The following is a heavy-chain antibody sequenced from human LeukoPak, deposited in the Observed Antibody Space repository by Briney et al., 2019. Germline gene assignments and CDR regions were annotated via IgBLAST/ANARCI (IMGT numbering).Heavy chain of an antibody. CDR2: IWYDGSNK. CDR1: GFTFSSYG. J-gene: IGHJ4*02. D-gene: IGHD4-17*01. V-gene: IGHV3-33*01. Sequence: PGRSLRLSCAASGFTFSSYGMHWVRQAPGKGLEWVAVIWYDGSNKYYADSVKGRFTISRDNSKNTLYLQMNSLRAEDTAVYYCARVRLPVGPLDYGDYGVLDYWGQGTLVTVSS. CDR3: ARVRLPVGPLDYGDYGVLDY.